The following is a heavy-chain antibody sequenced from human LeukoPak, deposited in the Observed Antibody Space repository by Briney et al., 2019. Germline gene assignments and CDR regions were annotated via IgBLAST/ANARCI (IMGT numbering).Heavy chain of an antibody. CDR1: GGTFSSYA. J-gene: IGHJ5*02. CDR2: IIPIFGTA. V-gene: IGHV1-69*05. CDR3: ATEEMATFLT. Sequence: GASVTVSGKASGGTFSSYAISWVRQAPGQGLEWMGGIIPIFGTANYAQKFQGRVTITTDESTSTAYMELSSLRSEDTAVYYCATEEMATFLTWGQGTLVTVSS. D-gene: IGHD5-24*01.